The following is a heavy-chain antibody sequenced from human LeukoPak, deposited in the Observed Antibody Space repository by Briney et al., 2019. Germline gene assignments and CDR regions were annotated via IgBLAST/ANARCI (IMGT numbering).Heavy chain of an antibody. V-gene: IGHV3-53*01. J-gene: IGHJ4*02. Sequence: GGSLRLSCAASGFTVSSNYMSWVRQAPGKGLEWVSVIYSGGSTYYADSVKGRFTISRDNSKNTLYLQMNSLRAEDTAVYYCARDRDSGWYYFDYWGQGTLVTVSS. CDR1: GFTVSSNY. CDR2: IYSGGST. CDR3: ARDRDSGWYYFDY. D-gene: IGHD6-19*01.